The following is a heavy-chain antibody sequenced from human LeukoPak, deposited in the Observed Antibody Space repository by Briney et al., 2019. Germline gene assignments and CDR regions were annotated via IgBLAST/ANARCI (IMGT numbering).Heavy chain of an antibody. CDR3: ASTFEQLVYFDY. J-gene: IGHJ4*02. D-gene: IGHD6-13*01. CDR2: INPNSGGT. Sequence: GASVTVSCMASGYTFTGYYMHWVRQAPGQGREWMGWINPNSGGTNYAQKFQGRVTMTRDTSISTAYMELSRLRSDDTAVYYCASTFEQLVYFDYWGQGTLVTVSS. V-gene: IGHV1-2*02. CDR1: GYTFTGYY.